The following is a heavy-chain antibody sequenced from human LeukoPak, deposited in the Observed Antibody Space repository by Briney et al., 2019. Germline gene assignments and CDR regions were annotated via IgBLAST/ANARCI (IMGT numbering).Heavy chain of an antibody. CDR1: GYTFTGYY. V-gene: IGHV1-2*02. D-gene: IGHD2-15*01. CDR2: INPNSGGT. CDR3: ARWVVVAAGGFDWFDP. J-gene: IGHJ5*02. Sequence: ASVKVSCKASGYTFTGYYMHWVRQAPGQGLEWMGWINPNSGGTNYAQKFQGRVTMTRDTSISTAYMELSRLRSDDTAMYYCARWVVVAAGGFDWFDPWGQGTLVTVPS.